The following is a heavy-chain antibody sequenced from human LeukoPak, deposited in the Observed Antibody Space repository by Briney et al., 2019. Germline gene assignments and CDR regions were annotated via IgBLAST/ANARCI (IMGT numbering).Heavy chain of an antibody. J-gene: IGHJ6*02. CDR3: ARGNFGYCSSTSCYNYYGMDV. CDR1: GGSFSGYY. V-gene: IGHV4-34*01. CDR2: INHSGST. D-gene: IGHD2-2*02. Sequence: SETLSLTCAVYGGSFSGYYWSWIRQPPGKGLEWIGEINHSGSTNYNPSLKSRVTISVDTSKNQFSLKLSSATAADTAVYYCARGNFGYCSSTSCYNYYGMDVWGQGTTVTVSS.